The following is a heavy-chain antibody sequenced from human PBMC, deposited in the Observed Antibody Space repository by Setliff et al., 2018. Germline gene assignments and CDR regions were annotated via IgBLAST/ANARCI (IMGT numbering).Heavy chain of an antibody. D-gene: IGHD3-3*01. CDR2: MNPNSGRT. J-gene: IGHJ6*03. CDR1: GYTFTAYD. V-gene: IGHV1-8*02. Sequence: VKVSCKASGYTFTAYDIVWVRQATGRGLEWMGWMNPNSGRTGYPQKFQGRVTMTRNASVSTAYMELSSLRSEDTAVYFCARGALVLQFLEWLPRFYYMDVWGKGTTVTVS. CDR3: ARGALVLQFLEWLPRFYYMDV.